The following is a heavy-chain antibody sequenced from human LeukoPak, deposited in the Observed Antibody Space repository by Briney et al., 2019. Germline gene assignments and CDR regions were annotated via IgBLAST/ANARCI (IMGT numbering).Heavy chain of an antibody. V-gene: IGHV3-30*18. D-gene: IGHD6-13*01. CDR2: ISYDGSNK. Sequence: GGSLRLSCAASGFTFSSYGMHWVRRAPGKGLEWVAVISYDGSNKYYADSVKGRFTISRDNSKNTLYLQMNSLRAEDTAVYYCAKDLAAAGLDYWGQGTLVTVSS. CDR1: GFTFSSYG. CDR3: AKDLAAAGLDY. J-gene: IGHJ4*02.